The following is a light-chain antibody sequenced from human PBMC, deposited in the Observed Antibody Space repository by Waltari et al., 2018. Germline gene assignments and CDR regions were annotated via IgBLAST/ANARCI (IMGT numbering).Light chain of an antibody. J-gene: IGLJ1*01. CDR1: SDNIGTNS. V-gene: IGLV1-44*01. CDR3: AAWDDSLNGYL. CDR2: RNN. Sequence: QSVLTQPPSASGTPGQRVTISCSGSSDNIGTNSVNWYQQLPRTAPKLLIYRNNQRPSVVPDRFSVSKSGTSASLAISGLLSDDEADYYCAAWDDSLNGYLFGTGTKVTVL.